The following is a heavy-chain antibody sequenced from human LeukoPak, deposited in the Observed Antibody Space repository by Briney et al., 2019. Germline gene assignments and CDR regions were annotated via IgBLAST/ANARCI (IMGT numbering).Heavy chain of an antibody. Sequence: ASVKVSCKASGYTFTSYGISWVRQAPGQGLEWMGWISAYNGNTNYAQKLQGRVTMTTDTPTSTAYMELRSLRSDDTAVYYCARTYYDFWSGYYRYNWFDPWGQGTLVTVSS. CDR1: GYTFTSYG. CDR2: ISAYNGNT. J-gene: IGHJ5*02. D-gene: IGHD3-3*01. V-gene: IGHV1-18*01. CDR3: ARTYYDFWSGYYRYNWFDP.